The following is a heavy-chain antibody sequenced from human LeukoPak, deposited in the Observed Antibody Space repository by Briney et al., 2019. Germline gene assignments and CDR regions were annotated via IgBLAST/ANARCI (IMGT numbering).Heavy chain of an antibody. Sequence: PGGSLRLSCAASGFTVANAWMNWVRQTPGKGLQWVGHIKSKIDGGTTDYAAPVKGKFTILRDDSKNTLYLQMNSLKTEDTAIYYCTTDRQGTGTTAYWGQGTLVTVSS. CDR2: IKSKIDGGTT. CDR1: GFTVANAW. D-gene: IGHD1-7*01. J-gene: IGHJ4*02. CDR3: TTDRQGTGTTAY. V-gene: IGHV3-15*07.